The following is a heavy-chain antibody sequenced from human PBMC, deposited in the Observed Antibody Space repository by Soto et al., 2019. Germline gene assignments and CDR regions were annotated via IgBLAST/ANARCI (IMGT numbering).Heavy chain of an antibody. V-gene: IGHV5-51*01. J-gene: IGHJ6*02. Sequence: GESLKISCKGSGYSFTSYWIAWVRQMPGKGLEWMGIIYPGDSDTRYSPSFQGQVSISADKSINTAYLQWSSLKASDTAIYYCARRGYSTSWDYGMDVWGQGTTVTVSS. CDR2: IYPGDSDT. CDR1: GYSFTSYW. CDR3: ARRGYSTSWDYGMDV. D-gene: IGHD6-13*01.